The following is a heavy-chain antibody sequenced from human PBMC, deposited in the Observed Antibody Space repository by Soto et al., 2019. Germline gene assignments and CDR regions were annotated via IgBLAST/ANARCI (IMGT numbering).Heavy chain of an antibody. CDR2: IYYSGST. Sequence: SETLSLTCTVSGGSISSGGYYWSWIRQHPGKGLEWIGYIYYSGSTYYNPSLKSRVTISVDTSKNQFSLKLSSVTAADTAVYYCARGVLLSQFGDANWFDPWGQGTLVTVSS. V-gene: IGHV4-31*03. D-gene: IGHD3-3*01. CDR1: GGSISSGGYY. CDR3: ARGVLLSQFGDANWFDP. J-gene: IGHJ5*02.